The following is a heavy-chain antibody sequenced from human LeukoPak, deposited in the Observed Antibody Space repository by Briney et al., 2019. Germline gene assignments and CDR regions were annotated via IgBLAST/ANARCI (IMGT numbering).Heavy chain of an antibody. V-gene: IGHV4-4*02. J-gene: IGHJ4*02. D-gene: IGHD3-10*01. CDR2: IEDRGNT. CDR3: AGAGTYYLDN. Sequence: SETVSLTCAVSGGSISSNWWSWVRQPPGKGLEWIGEIEDRGNTNYNPSLKSRVTIPVDKSKNQFSLKLSSLTAADTAVYYCAGAGTYYLDNWGQGTLVTVSS. CDR1: GGSISSNW.